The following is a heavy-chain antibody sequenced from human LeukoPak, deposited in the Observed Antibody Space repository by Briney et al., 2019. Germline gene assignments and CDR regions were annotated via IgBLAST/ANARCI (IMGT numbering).Heavy chain of an antibody. Sequence: LSLTCTVSGYSISSGYYWGWIRQPPGKGLEWVSYISSSGSTIYYADSVKGRFTIPRDNSKNTLYLQMNSLRAEDTAVYYCAKDLGYGDFDYWGQGTLVTVSS. J-gene: IGHJ4*02. CDR1: GYSISSGYY. CDR2: ISSSGSTI. D-gene: IGHD4-17*01. CDR3: AKDLGYGDFDY. V-gene: IGHV3-11*04.